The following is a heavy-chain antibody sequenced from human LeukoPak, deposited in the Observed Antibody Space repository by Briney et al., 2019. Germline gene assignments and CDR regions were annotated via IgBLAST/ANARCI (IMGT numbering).Heavy chain of an antibody. D-gene: IGHD4-17*01. J-gene: IGHJ4*02. V-gene: IGHV3-9*01. CDR1: GFTFSSYA. CDR3: AKGNNYGQSNPHDY. Sequence: GRSLRLSCAASGFTFSSYAMHWVRQAPGKGLEWVSGISWNSGTIGYADSVKGRFTISRDNAKNSLYLQMNSLRAEDTALYYCAKGNNYGQSNPHDYWGQGTLVTVSS. CDR2: ISWNSGTI.